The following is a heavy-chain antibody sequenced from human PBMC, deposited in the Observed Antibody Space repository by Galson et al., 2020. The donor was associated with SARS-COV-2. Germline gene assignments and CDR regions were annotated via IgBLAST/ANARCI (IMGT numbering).Heavy chain of an antibody. D-gene: IGHD2-8*01. V-gene: IGHV3-9*01. J-gene: IGHJ6*04. CDR1: GFTFDDYA. CDR2: ISWNSGSI. Sequence: GGSLRLSCTASGFTFDDYAMHWVRQAPGKGLEWVSGISWNSGSIGYADSVKGRFTISRDNAKNSLYLQMNSLRAEDTALYYCAKFMLRFWCGLDSCLGVWGEGTSVTVSS. CDR3: AKFMLRFWCGLDSCLGV.